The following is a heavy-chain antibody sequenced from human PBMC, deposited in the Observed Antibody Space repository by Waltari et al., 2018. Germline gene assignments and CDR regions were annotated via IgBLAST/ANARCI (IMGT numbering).Heavy chain of an antibody. J-gene: IGHJ5*02. V-gene: IGHV4-38-2*01. CDR1: GYSISSGYY. D-gene: IGHD4-17*01. CDR3: ARAAHDYGDYGWFDP. CDR2: IYHSGST. Sequence: QVQLQESGPGLVKPSETLSLTCAVSGYSISSGYYWGWIRQPPGKGLEWIGSIYHSGSTYYNPSLKSRVTISVDTSKNQCSLKLSSVTAADTAVYYCARAAHDYGDYGWFDPWGQGTLVTVSS.